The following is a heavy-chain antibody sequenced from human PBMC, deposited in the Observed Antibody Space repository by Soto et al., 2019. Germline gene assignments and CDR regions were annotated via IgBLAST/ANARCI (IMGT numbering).Heavy chain of an antibody. CDR3: ASGGVDYYDILTGYYSAFDY. J-gene: IGHJ4*02. V-gene: IGHV1-69*13. CDR1: GGTFSSYA. CDR2: IIPTFGTA. D-gene: IGHD3-9*01. Sequence: ASVKVSCKASGGTFSSYAISWVRQAPGQGLEWMGGIIPTFGTANYAQKFQGRVTITADESTSTAYMELSSLRSEDTAVYYCASGGVDYYDILTGYYSAFDYWGQGTLVTVSS.